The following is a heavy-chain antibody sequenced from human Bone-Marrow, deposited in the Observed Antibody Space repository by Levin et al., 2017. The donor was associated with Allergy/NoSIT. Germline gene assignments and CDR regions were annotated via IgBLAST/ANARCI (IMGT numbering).Heavy chain of an antibody. CDR1: GFTVSSNY. CDR2: IYSGGST. Sequence: GGSLRLSCAASGFTVSSNYMSWVRQAPGKGLEWVSVIYSGGSTYYADSVKGRFTISRDNSKNTLYLQMNSLRAEDTAVYYCARGLGDSDSSGYYYPAEQYAWGYWGQGTLVTVSS. CDR3: ARGLGDSDSSGYYYPAEQYAWGY. D-gene: IGHD3-22*01. J-gene: IGHJ4*02. V-gene: IGHV3-53*01.